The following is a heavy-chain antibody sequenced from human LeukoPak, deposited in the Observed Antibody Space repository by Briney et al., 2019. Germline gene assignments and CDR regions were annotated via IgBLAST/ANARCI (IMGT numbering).Heavy chain of an antibody. CDR1: GFTFSNYA. J-gene: IGHJ4*02. CDR3: AREAVLLWFGDPQGDNSEGAPFDY. Sequence: GGSLRLSCAASGFTFSNYAMGWVRQAPGKGLEWVSTISGSGKNTYYADSVKGRFTISRDNSKNTLYLQMNSLRAEDTAVYYCAREAVLLWFGDPQGDNSEGAPFDYWGQGTLVTVSS. D-gene: IGHD3-10*01. V-gene: IGHV3-23*01. CDR2: ISGSGKNT.